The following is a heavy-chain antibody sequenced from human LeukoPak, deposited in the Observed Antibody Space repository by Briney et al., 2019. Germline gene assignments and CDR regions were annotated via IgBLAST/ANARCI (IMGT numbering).Heavy chain of an antibody. J-gene: IGHJ4*02. CDR3: ARVGTAEGTLEDY. CDR2: IKHDGSEK. V-gene: IGHV3-7*01. CDR1: GFTFDDYG. Sequence: GGSLRLSCAASGFTFDDYGMHWVRQPPGKGLEWVANIKHDGSEKYYVDFVKGRFTISRDNAKNSLYLQMNSLRAEDTAVYYCARVGTAEGTLEDYWGQGTLVTVSS. D-gene: IGHD6-13*01.